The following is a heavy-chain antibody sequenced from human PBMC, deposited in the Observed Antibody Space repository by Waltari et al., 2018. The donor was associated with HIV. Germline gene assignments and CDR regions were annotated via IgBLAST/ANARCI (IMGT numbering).Heavy chain of an antibody. CDR3: AKDLWIAAAGSNWFDP. V-gene: IGHV3-23*01. CDR2: ISGSGVST. CDR1: GFTFSSYA. D-gene: IGHD6-13*01. Sequence: EVQLLESGGGLVQPGGSLRLSCAASGFTFSSYAMSWVRQAPGKGLAWVSAISGSGVSTYYADSVKGRFTISRDNSKNTLYLQMNSLRAEDTAVYYCAKDLWIAAAGSNWFDPWGQGTLVTVSS. J-gene: IGHJ5*02.